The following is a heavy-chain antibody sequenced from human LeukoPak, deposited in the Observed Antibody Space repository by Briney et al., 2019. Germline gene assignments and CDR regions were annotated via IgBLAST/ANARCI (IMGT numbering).Heavy chain of an antibody. CDR3: ARDMTTETTCYLQH. Sequence: PGGSLRLSCAASGLHFSGTAMSWVRQAPGKGLEWVSSIRSKHIYYADSVKGRFSISRDDASNSLFLHMNGLRDEDTAVYYCARDMTTETTCYLQHWGQGTLVTVSS. D-gene: IGHD4-17*01. CDR2: IRSKHI. J-gene: IGHJ1*01. CDR1: GLHFSGTA. V-gene: IGHV3-21*01.